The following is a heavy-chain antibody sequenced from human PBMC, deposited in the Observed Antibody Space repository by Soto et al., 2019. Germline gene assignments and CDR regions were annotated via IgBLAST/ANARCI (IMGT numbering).Heavy chain of an antibody. D-gene: IGHD6-13*01. Sequence: QVHLEEPGGGVVQPGTSLRLSCVASGFTFSSYGMHWVRQAPGKGLEWVAVIPNTENKKYYADSVKGRFTISRDNSQNTLFLKMDSLMSEDTAMYYCARTAGGRVRGALDIWGQGTMVTVS. J-gene: IGHJ3*02. CDR2: IPNTENKK. V-gene: IGHV3-30-3*01. CDR1: GFTFSSYG. CDR3: ARTAGGRVRGALDI.